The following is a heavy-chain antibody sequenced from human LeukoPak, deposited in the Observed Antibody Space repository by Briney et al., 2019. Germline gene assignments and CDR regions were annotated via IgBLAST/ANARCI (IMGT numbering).Heavy chain of an antibody. CDR2: IRYDGSNK. CDR1: GFTFSSYG. Sequence: GGSLRLSCAASGFTFSSYGMHWVRQAPGKGLEWVAFIRYDGSNKYYADSVKGRFTISRDNSKNTLYLQMNSLRAEDTAVYYCANTLHSWNSAGDYWGQGTLVIVSS. D-gene: IGHD1-7*01. J-gene: IGHJ4*02. CDR3: ANTLHSWNSAGDY. V-gene: IGHV3-30*02.